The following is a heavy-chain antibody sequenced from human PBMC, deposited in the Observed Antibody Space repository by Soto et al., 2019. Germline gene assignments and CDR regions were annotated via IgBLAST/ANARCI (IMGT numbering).Heavy chain of an antibody. V-gene: IGHV3-23*01. CDR1: GFTFSSYA. CDR3: ARSGDPLYDFWSGHAHYGMDV. CDR2: ISGSGGST. Sequence: GGSLRLSCAASGFTFSSYAMSWVRQAPGKGLEWVSAISGSGGSTYYADSVKGRFTISRDDSKNALYLQMNSLRAEDTGVYYCARSGDPLYDFWSGHAHYGMDVWGQGATVTVSS. D-gene: IGHD3-3*01. J-gene: IGHJ6*02.